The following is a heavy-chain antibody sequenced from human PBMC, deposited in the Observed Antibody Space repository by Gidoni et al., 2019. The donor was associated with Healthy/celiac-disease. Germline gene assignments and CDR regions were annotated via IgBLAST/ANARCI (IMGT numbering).Heavy chain of an antibody. CDR3: ARETIGYCSSSSCYAAYYGMDV. CDR2: IWYDGSNK. D-gene: IGHD2-2*01. V-gene: IGHV3-33*01. Sequence: QVQLVESGGGVVQPGRSLRLSCAASGFMFSSYGMHWVRQDPGKGLEWVAVIWYDGSNKNYADAVKGRFTISRDNSKNTLYLQMNSLGAEDTAVYYCARETIGYCSSSSCYAAYYGMDVWGQGTTVTVSS. J-gene: IGHJ6*02. CDR1: GFMFSSYG.